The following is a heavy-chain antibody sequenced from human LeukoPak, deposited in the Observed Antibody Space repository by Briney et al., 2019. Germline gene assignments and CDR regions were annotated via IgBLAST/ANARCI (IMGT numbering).Heavy chain of an antibody. V-gene: IGHV1-18*01. J-gene: IGHJ4*02. CDR3: ARGAAGGYSPSVEFDY. CDR2: IRAYNGDT. CDR1: DYTFTNYG. D-gene: IGHD5-12*01. Sequence: ASVKVSCKASDYTFTNYGISWVRQAPGQGLEWMGWIRAYNGDTKYAQTLQGRVTMTTDTSTTTACMELRSLRSDDTAVYYCARGAAGGYSPSVEFDYWGQGTLVTVSS.